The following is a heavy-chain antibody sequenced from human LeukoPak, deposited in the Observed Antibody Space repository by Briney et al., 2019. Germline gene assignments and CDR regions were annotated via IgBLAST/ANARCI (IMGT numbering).Heavy chain of an antibody. CDR2: IRYDGNIK. CDR1: GFTFSNYG. J-gene: IGHJ4*02. Sequence: PGGSLRLSCSASGFTFSNYGMHWVRQAPGKGLEWVAFIRYDGNIKYYADSVKGRFTISRDNSKNTLYLLLNSLRSEDTAVYYCAKSRRVGVTFDYWGRGTLATVAS. CDR3: AKSRRVGVTFDY. V-gene: IGHV3-30*02. D-gene: IGHD1-26*01.